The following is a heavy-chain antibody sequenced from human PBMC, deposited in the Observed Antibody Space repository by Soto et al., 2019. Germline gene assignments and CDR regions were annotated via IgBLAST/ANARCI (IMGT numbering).Heavy chain of an antibody. CDR2: IHYSGST. J-gene: IGHJ4*02. V-gene: IGHV4-39*01. CDR3: ARPREDHGDYVV. CDR1: GVSISSTSNY. D-gene: IGHD4-17*01. Sequence: SETLSLTCTVSGVSISSTSNYWCWVRQPPGKGLEVIGSIHYSGSTYDNPSHKRRVTISVDTSKNQLSLKLSPVTATDTAVYCCARPREDHGDYVVWGQGTLVTVSS.